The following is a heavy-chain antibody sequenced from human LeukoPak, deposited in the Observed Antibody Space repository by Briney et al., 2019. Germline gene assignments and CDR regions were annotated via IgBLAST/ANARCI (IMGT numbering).Heavy chain of an antibody. CDR2: INPNTGGT. CDR1: GYTFNAYY. V-gene: IGHV1-2*02. J-gene: IGHJ4*02. Sequence: ASVKVSCKASGYTFNAYYIHWVRQAPGQGLEWIGWINPNTGGTNYAQTFQGRVTMTRDTSINTAYMEVSRLRSDDTAVYYCARWRSGAVAGADSWGQGTLVIVSS. D-gene: IGHD6-19*01. CDR3: ARWRSGAVAGADS.